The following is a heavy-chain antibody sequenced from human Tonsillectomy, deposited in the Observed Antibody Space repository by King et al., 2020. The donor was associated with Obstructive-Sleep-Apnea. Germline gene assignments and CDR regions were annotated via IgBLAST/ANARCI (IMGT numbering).Heavy chain of an antibody. CDR2: IRSKANSYAT. CDR1: GFTFSGSA. D-gene: IGHD3-16*01. J-gene: IGHJ4*02. CDR3: TVLGELTPTHDY. V-gene: IGHV3-73*01. Sequence: VQLVESGGGLVQPGGSLKLSCAASGFTFSGSAMHWVRPASGKWLEWVGRIRSKANSYATAYAASVKGRFTISRDDSKNTAYLQMNSLKTEETAVYYCTVLGELTPTHDYWGQGTLVTVSS.